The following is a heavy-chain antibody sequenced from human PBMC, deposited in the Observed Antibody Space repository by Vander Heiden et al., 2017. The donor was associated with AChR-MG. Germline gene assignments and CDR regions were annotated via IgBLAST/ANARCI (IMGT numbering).Heavy chain of an antibody. CDR2: IRYDGTDD. Sequence: QVQLVESGGGVVQPGESLRLSCAASGFTFSTYGMHWVRQAPGKGLEWVTFIRYDGTDDNYADSVKGRFTISRDNSKNTLFLQMDSLRADDTAVYYCAKDRSVLTGGSYHFDYWGQGTLVTVSS. V-gene: IGHV3-30*02. D-gene: IGHD3-16*02. J-gene: IGHJ4*02. CDR1: GFTFSTYG. CDR3: AKDRSVLTGGSYHFDY.